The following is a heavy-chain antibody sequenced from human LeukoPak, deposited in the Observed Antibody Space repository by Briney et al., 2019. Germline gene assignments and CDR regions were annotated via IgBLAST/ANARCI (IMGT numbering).Heavy chain of an antibody. Sequence: PGGSLRPSCAASGFTFSDYYMSWIRQAPGKGLEWVSYISSSGSTIYYADSVKGRFTISRDNAKNSLYLQMNSLRAEDTAVYYCASSSSWYYYYYGMDVWGQGTTVTVSS. J-gene: IGHJ6*02. CDR1: GFTFSDYY. CDR2: ISSSGSTI. CDR3: ASSSSWYYYYYGMDV. V-gene: IGHV3-11*01. D-gene: IGHD6-13*01.